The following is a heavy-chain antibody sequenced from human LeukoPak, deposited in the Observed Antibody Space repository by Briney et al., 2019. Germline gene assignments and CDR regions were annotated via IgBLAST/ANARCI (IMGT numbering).Heavy chain of an antibody. CDR3: ARGLSQQLTNWFDP. D-gene: IGHD6-13*01. CDR2: ISYDGSNI. CDR1: GFTFSSYT. V-gene: IGHV3-30-3*01. J-gene: IGHJ5*02. Sequence: GGSLRLSCAASGFTFSSYTVHWVRQAPGKGLEWVTTISYDGSNIYYADSVKGRFTISRDNSKSTLFLQMNSLRAEDTAVYYCARGLSQQLTNWFDPWGQGTLVTVSS.